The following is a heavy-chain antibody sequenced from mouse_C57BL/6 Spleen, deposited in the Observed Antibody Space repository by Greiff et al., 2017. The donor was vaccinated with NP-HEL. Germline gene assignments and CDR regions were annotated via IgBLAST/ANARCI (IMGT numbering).Heavy chain of an antibody. CDR3: ARRGGSGYVDY. CDR2: ILPGSGST. D-gene: IGHD3-2*02. V-gene: IGHV1-9*01. CDR1: GYTFTGYW. J-gene: IGHJ2*01. Sequence: QVQLKESGAELMKPGASVKLSCKATGYTFTGYWIEWVKQRPGPGLEWIGEILPGSGSTNYNEKFKGKATFTADTSSNTAYMQLSSLAAENSAIYYSARRGGSGYVDYWGQGTTRTVSS.